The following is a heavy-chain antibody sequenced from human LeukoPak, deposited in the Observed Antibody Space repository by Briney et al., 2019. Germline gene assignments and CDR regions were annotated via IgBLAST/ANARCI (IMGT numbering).Heavy chain of an antibody. V-gene: IGHV3-21*01. D-gene: IGHD6-19*01. CDR2: ISSSSSYI. J-gene: IGHJ4*02. CDR3: ARDQYSSGWFDPVDY. Sequence: GGSLRLSCAASGFTFSSYSMNWVRQAPGKGLXWXSSISSSSSYIYYADSVKGRFTISRDNAKNSLYLQMNSLRAEDTAVYYCARDQYSSGWFDPVDYWGQGTLVTVSS. CDR1: GFTFSSYS.